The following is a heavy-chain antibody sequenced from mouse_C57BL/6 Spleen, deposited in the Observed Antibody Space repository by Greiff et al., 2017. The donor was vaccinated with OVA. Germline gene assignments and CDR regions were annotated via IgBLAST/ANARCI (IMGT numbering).Heavy chain of an antibody. CDR3: AMITSSYYAMDY. CDR1: GFTFSDYG. D-gene: IGHD2-4*01. Sequence: EVQGVESGGGLVKPGGSLKLSCAASGFTFSDYGMHWVRQAPEKGLEWVAYISSGSSTIYYADTVKGRFPISRDNAKNTLFLQMTSLRSEDTAMYYCAMITSSYYAMDYWGQGTSVTVSS. CDR2: ISSGSSTI. V-gene: IGHV5-17*01. J-gene: IGHJ4*01.